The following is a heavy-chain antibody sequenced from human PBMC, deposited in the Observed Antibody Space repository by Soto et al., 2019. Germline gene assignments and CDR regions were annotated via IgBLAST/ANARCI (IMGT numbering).Heavy chain of an antibody. J-gene: IGHJ6*02. D-gene: IGHD3-10*01. CDR3: AAPRDEYGSGVSWFTYGMDI. CDR1: GFTFSDYA. Sequence: GFMRLACLASGFTFSDYAMTWVRHVPGRGLEWVASLDGAGGSTYYADSVRGRFTIPRDNSQNTLFLQMKRLTVDDTAIYYCAAPRDEYGSGVSWFTYGMDIWGQGTTVTVSS. CDR2: LDGAGGST. V-gene: IGHV3-23*01.